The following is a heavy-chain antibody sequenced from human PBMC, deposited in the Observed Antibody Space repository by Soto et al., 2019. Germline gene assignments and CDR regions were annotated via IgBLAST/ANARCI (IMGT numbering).Heavy chain of an antibody. CDR3: ARVNSYARSGWESGGY. Sequence: EGSRRRSCSASRFTFNIYSMNWVRQAPGTGLEWVSYISSSSSTIYYSDSVKGRFTISRDNAKDSLYLQINSLRDEDTAVPSCARVNSYARSGWESGGYWRQGTLVSVSS. J-gene: IGHJ4*02. D-gene: IGHD3-22*01. V-gene: IGHV3-48*02. CDR2: ISSSSSTI. CDR1: RFTFNIYS.